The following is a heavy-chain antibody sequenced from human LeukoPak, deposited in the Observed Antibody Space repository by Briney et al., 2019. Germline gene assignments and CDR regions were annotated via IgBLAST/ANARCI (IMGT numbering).Heavy chain of an antibody. Sequence: SVKVSCKASGGTFSSYAISWVRQAPGQGLEWMGGIIPIFGTANYAQKFQGRVTITADKPTSTVYMELSSLRSEDTAVYYCARGHTSTSTDAFDIWGQGTMVTVSS. CDR2: IIPIFGTA. V-gene: IGHV1-69*06. J-gene: IGHJ3*02. CDR1: GGTFSSYA. CDR3: ARGHTSTSTDAFDI. D-gene: IGHD2-2*01.